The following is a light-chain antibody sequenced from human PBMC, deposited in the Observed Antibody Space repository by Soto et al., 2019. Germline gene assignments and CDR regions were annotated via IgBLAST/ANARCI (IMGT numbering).Light chain of an antibody. CDR3: QQYNNWWT. Sequence: EIVLTQSPATLSLSPGERATLSCRASQSINRHLAWYRQKPGQAPRLLIYDASNRATGIPARFSGSGSGTDFTLTISSLQSEDFAVYYCQQYNNWWTFGQGTKVDI. V-gene: IGKV3-11*01. CDR1: QSINRH. J-gene: IGKJ1*01. CDR2: DAS.